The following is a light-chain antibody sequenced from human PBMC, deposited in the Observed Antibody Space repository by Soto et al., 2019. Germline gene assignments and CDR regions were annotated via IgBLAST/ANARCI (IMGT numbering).Light chain of an antibody. CDR1: SSDVGSYNL. Sequence: QSALTQPASVSGSPGQSITISCTGTSSDVGSYNLVSWYQQHPGKAPKLMIYEGSKRPSGVSNRFSGSKSGTTASLTISGLQAEDEADYYCRSYAGSSTFGDVFGTGTKVTVL. V-gene: IGLV2-23*03. J-gene: IGLJ1*01. CDR2: EGS. CDR3: RSYAGSSTFGDV.